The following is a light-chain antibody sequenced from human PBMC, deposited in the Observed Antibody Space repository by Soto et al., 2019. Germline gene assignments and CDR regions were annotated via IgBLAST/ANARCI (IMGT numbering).Light chain of an antibody. CDR1: SSDVGFYNF. Sequence: QSVLTQPPSASGSPGQSLTISCTGTSSDVGFYNFVSWYQQRPGKAPKLVIYEVTKGPSGVPDRFSGSKSGSTASLTVSGLQADDEADYYCASYAGTRLFVFGSGTTVTVL. J-gene: IGLJ1*01. V-gene: IGLV2-8*01. CDR2: EVT. CDR3: ASYAGTRLFV.